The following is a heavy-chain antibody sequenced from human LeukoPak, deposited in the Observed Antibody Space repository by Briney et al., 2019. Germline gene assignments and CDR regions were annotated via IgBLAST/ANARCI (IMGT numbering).Heavy chain of an antibody. V-gene: IGHV3-33*01. D-gene: IGHD1-26*01. CDR2: IWYDASNK. CDR3: VRGVGVSRFNYFDP. Sequence: PGGSLRLSCAASGFTFSSFGMHWVRQAPGKGLEWVAVIWYDASNKYYADSVKSRFTIPRDNSKNTLYLQMNSLRDDDTAVYYCVRGVGVSRFNYFDPWGQGTLVTVSS. CDR1: GFTFSSFG. J-gene: IGHJ5*02.